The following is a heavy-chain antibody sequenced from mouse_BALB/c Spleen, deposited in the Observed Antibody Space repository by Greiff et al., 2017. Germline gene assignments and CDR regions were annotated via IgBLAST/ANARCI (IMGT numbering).Heavy chain of an antibody. CDR1: GYSITSDYA. CDR2: ISYSGST. V-gene: IGHV3-2*02. CDR3: ARFYYGYDEYYFDY. J-gene: IGHJ2*01. Sequence: EVKLMESGPGLVKPSQSLSLTCTVTGYSITSDYAWNWIRQFPGNKLEWMGYISYSGSTSYNPSLKSRISITRDTSKNQFFLQLNSVTTEDTATYYCARFYYGYDEYYFDYWGQGTTLTVSS. D-gene: IGHD2-2*01.